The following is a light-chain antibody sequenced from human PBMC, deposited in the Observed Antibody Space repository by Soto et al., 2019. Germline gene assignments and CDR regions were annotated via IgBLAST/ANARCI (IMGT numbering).Light chain of an antibody. J-gene: IGLJ1*01. CDR2: EVV. CDR3: ESYAGSNTYV. Sequence: TLPRSATRSPGQPITISCTVTKNNIGVYDFVSWYQYHPGKAPRLIIYEVVKRPSGVPDRFSGSNSGNTASLTASALQAADGADYFCESYAGSNTYVCGSGTKVTVL. V-gene: IGLV2-8*01. CDR1: KNNIGVYDF.